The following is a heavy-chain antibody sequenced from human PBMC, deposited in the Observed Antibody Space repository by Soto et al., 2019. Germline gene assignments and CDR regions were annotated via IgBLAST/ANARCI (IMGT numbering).Heavy chain of an antibody. CDR1: GYTFTSYG. CDR2: ISAYNGNT. V-gene: IGHV1-18*01. J-gene: IGHJ6*03. D-gene: IGHD6-13*01. Sequence: GASVKVSCKASGYTFTSYGISWVRQAPGQGLEWLGWISAYNGNTNYAQKLQGRVTMTTDTSTSTAYMELRSLRSDDTAVYYCARTSNSSSWYPLLGYYYMDVWGKGTTVTVSS. CDR3: ARTSNSSSWYPLLGYYYMDV.